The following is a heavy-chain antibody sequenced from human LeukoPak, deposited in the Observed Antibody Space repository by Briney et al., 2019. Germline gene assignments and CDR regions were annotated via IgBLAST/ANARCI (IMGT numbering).Heavy chain of an antibody. V-gene: IGHV3-30*04. Sequence: GRSLRLSCAASGFTFSNYAMHWVRQAPDKGLEWVAVISYDGRDKYYADSVKGRFTISRDNSKNTLYLQMNSLRVEDTALYYCASLDYDSSGSHDYWGQGALVTVFS. J-gene: IGHJ4*02. CDR2: ISYDGRDK. D-gene: IGHD3-22*01. CDR3: ASLDYDSSGSHDY. CDR1: GFTFSNYA.